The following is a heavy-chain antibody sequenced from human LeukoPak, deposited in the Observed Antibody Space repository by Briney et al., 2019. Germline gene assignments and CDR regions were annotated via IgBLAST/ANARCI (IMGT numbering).Heavy chain of an antibody. CDR1: GYTFTSYD. Sequence: GASVKVSCKASGYTFTSYDINWVRQATGQGLEWMGWISAYNGNTNYAQKLQGRVTMTTDTSTSTAYMELRSLRSDDTAVYYCARGNRRVPAANGFDPWGQGTLVTVSS. V-gene: IGHV1-18*01. D-gene: IGHD2-2*01. CDR3: ARGNRRVPAANGFDP. J-gene: IGHJ5*02. CDR2: ISAYNGNT.